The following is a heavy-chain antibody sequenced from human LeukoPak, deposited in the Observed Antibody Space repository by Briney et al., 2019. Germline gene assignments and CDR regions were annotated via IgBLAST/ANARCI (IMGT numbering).Heavy chain of an antibody. Sequence: GASVKVSCRASGGTFSSYSISWVRQAPGQGREWMGGIIPICGTANYAQKFQGRGTITAAESTSTASMELRSMSPEATAVSYCARGDRPTLVPFPFAPWGQGTLVTVSS. CDR2: IIPICGTA. D-gene: IGHD2/OR15-2a*01. V-gene: IGHV1-69*13. CDR3: ARGDRPTLVPFPFAP. J-gene: IGHJ5*02. CDR1: GGTFSSYS.